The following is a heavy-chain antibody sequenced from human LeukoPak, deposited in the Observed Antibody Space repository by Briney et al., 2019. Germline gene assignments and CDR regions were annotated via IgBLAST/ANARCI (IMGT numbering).Heavy chain of an antibody. V-gene: IGHV1-2*02. CDR3: ATFPDTD. D-gene: IGHD5-18*01. Sequence: ASVKVSCKASGYTFSGYYIHWVRQAPGQGLEWMGLIKPDSGDINYAQNFRGRVTMTRDTSITTAYMELNRLTSDDTAVYYCATFPDTDWGQGTLVTVSS. J-gene: IGHJ4*02. CDR1: GYTFSGYY. CDR2: IKPDSGDI.